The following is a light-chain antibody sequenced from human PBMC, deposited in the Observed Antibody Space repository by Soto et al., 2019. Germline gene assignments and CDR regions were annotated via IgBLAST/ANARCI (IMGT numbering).Light chain of an antibody. Sequence: EFVLTQSPGTLSLSPGERATLSCRASQTVRNNYLAWYQQKPGQAPRLLIYDASSRATGIPDRFSGGGSGTDFTLTISRLEPEDFAVYYCHQYYKWPLTFGGGTKV. CDR2: DAS. V-gene: IGKV3-20*01. CDR1: QTVRNNY. CDR3: HQYYKWPLT. J-gene: IGKJ4*01.